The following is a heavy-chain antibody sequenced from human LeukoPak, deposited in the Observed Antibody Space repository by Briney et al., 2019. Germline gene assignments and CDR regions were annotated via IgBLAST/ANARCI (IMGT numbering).Heavy chain of an antibody. CDR3: ARDCSSSSCSGSGFDY. J-gene: IGHJ4*02. CDR2: ISSSSSYI. D-gene: IGHD2-2*01. Sequence: GRSLRLSCAASGFTFSSYGMHWVRQAPGKGLEWVSSISSSSSYIYYADSVKGRFTISRDNAKNSLYLQMNSLRDEDTAVYYCARDCSSSSCSGSGFDYWGQGTLVTVSS. V-gene: IGHV3-21*01. CDR1: GFTFSSYG.